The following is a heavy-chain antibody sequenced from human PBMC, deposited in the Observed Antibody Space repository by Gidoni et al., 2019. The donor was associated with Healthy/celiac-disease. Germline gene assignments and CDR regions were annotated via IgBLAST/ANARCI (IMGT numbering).Heavy chain of an antibody. D-gene: IGHD1-26*01. CDR3: AHAISGSYRYWYFDL. CDR2: IYWNDDK. CDR1: GFSLTTSGVG. V-gene: IGHV2-5*01. J-gene: IGHJ2*01. Sequence: QITLKESGPTLVKPTQTLTLTCTFSGFSLTTSGVGVGWIRQPPGKALEWLALIYWNDDKRYSPSLKSRLTITKDTSKNQVVLTMTNMDPVDTATYYCAHAISGSYRYWYFDLWGRGTLVTVSS.